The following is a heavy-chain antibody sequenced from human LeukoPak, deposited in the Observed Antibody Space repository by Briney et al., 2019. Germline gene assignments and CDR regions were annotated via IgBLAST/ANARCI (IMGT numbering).Heavy chain of an antibody. Sequence: ASVKVSCKASGYTFTGYYMHWVRQAPGQGLEWMGWINPNSGGTNYAQKFQGRVTMTEDTSTDTAYMELSSLRSEDTAVYYCATDQGSVVRGVIIWRGWFDPWGQGTLVTVSS. CDR2: INPNSGGT. J-gene: IGHJ5*02. CDR3: ATDQGSVVRGVIIWRGWFDP. CDR1: GYTFTGYY. V-gene: IGHV1-2*02. D-gene: IGHD3-10*01.